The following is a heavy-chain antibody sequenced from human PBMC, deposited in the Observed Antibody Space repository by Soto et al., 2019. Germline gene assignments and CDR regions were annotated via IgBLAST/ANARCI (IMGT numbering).Heavy chain of an antibody. V-gene: IGHV1-46*01. CDR3: ARAVAVDWYFDL. CDR1: GYTFTSYY. D-gene: IGHD6-19*01. J-gene: IGHJ2*01. Sequence: QVQLVQSGAEVKKPGASVKVSCKASGYTFTSYYMHWVRQAPGQGLEWMGIINPSGGSTSYAQKFQGRVIMTRDTSTSAVYMELSSLRSEDTAVYYCARAVAVDWYFDLWGRGTLVTVSS. CDR2: INPSGGST.